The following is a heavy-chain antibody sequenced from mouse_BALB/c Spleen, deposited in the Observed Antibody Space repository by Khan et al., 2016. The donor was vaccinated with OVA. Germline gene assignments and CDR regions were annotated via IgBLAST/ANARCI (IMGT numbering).Heavy chain of an antibody. CDR1: GFSLTNYG. CDR3: ARQPYYHYNIMDY. CDR2: IWSDGST. D-gene: IGHD2-10*01. V-gene: IGHV2-6-1*01. Sequence: VQLKQSGPGLVAPSQSLSITCTIPGFSLTNYGVHWVRQPPGKGLEWLVVIWSDGSTTYNSALKSRLTISKDNSKSQVFLKMNSLQTDDTAMYFCARQPYYHYNIMDYWGQGTSVTVSS. J-gene: IGHJ4*01.